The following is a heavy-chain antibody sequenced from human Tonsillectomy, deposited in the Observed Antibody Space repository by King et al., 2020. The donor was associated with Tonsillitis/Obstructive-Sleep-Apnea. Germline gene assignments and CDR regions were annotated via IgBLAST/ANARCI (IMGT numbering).Heavy chain of an antibody. V-gene: IGHV3-30*04. CDR3: ARDRGSIVVVPAAAELDY. CDR1: GFTFSSYA. D-gene: IGHD2-2*01. Sequence: VQLVESGGGVVQPGRSLRLSCAASGFTFSSYAMHWVRQAPGKGLEWVAVISYDGSNKYYADSVKGRFTISRDNSKNTLYLQMNSLRAEDTAVYYCARDRGSIVVVPAAAELDYWGQGTLVTVSS. CDR2: ISYDGSNK. J-gene: IGHJ4*02.